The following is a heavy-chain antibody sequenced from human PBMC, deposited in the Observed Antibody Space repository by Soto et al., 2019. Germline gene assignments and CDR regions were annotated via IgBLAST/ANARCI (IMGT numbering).Heavy chain of an antibody. Sequence: QITLKESGPTLVKPTQTLTLTCTFSGFSLSTSGVGVGWIRQPPGKALEWLALIYWDDDKRYSPSLKSRLTITKDTSNNPVILTMTNLDPVDTATYYCAHQTLMALLLPAKRAFDIWGQGTLVTVSS. CDR1: GFSLSTSGVG. J-gene: IGHJ3*02. CDR3: AHQTLMALLLPAKRAFDI. CDR2: IYWDDDK. V-gene: IGHV2-5*02. D-gene: IGHD1-26*01.